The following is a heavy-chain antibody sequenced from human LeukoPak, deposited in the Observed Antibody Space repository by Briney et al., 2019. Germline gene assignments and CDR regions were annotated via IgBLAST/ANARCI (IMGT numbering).Heavy chain of an antibody. Sequence: GASVKVSCKASGYTFTGYYMHWVRQAPGQGLEWMGWINPNSGGTNYAQKFQGRVTMTRDTSISTAYMELSSLRSEDTAVYYCARALAVAGTLYYYYGMDVWGQGTTVTVSS. CDR1: GYTFTGYY. D-gene: IGHD6-19*01. V-gene: IGHV1-2*02. J-gene: IGHJ6*02. CDR3: ARALAVAGTLYYYYGMDV. CDR2: INPNSGGT.